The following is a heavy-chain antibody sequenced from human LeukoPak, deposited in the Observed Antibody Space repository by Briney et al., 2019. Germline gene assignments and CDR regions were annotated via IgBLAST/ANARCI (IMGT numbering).Heavy chain of an antibody. CDR2: INPNSGCT. J-gene: IGHJ4*02. CDR3: ERAGSITMVRGVIQYYFDY. V-gene: IGHV1-2*04. Sequence: GASVKVSCKASGYTFTGYYMHWVRQAPGQGLEWMGWINPNSGCTNYAQKFQGWVRMSSGTSIRTAYMELSRLRSDDTAVYYCERAGSITMVRGVIQYYFDYWGQGTLVTVSS. CDR1: GYTFTGYY. D-gene: IGHD3-10*01.